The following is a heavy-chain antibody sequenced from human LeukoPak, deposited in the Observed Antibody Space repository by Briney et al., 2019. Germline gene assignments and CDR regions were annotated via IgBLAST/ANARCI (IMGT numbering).Heavy chain of an antibody. V-gene: IGHV1-18*01. CDR2: ISAYNGNT. Sequence: ASVKVSCKASGGTFSSYAISWVRQAPGQGLEWMGWISAYNGNTNYAQKLQGRVTMTTDTSTSTAYMELRSLRSDDTAVYYCARLYGDYIPNWFDPWGQGTLVTVSS. D-gene: IGHD4-17*01. CDR3: ARLYGDYIPNWFDP. J-gene: IGHJ5*02. CDR1: GGTFSSYA.